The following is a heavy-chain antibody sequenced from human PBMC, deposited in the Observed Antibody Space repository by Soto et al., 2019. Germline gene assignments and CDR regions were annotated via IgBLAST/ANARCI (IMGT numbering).Heavy chain of an antibody. J-gene: IGHJ1*01. CDR2: ISYDGSNK. V-gene: IGHV3-30-3*01. CDR3: ARGYSSSWYGHFQH. CDR1: GFTFSSYA. Sequence: QVQLVESGGGVVQPGRSLRLSCAASGFTFSSYAMHWVRQAPGKGLEWVAVISYDGSNKYYADSVKGRFTISRDNSKNTLYLQMKSLRAEDTAVYYCARGYSSSWYGHFQHWGQGTLVTVSS. D-gene: IGHD6-13*01.